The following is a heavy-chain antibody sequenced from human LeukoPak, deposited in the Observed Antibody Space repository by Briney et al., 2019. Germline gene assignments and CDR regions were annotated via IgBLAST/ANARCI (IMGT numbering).Heavy chain of an antibody. CDR3: ARADCSSTSCFKNWFDP. CDR1: GYTFTSYG. V-gene: IGHV1-18*01. CDR2: ISAYNGNT. D-gene: IGHD2-2*01. Sequence: ASVKVSCKASGYTFTSYGISWVRQAPGQGLEWMGWISAYNGNTNYAQKLQGRVTMTTDTSTSTAYMELRSLRSDDTAVYYCARADCSSTSCFKNWFDPWGQGTLVTVSS. J-gene: IGHJ5*02.